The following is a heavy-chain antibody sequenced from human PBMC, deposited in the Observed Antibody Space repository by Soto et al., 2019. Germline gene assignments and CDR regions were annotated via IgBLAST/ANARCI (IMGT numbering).Heavy chain of an antibody. CDR2: IKQDGSEK. Sequence: LRLSCAASGFTFSSYWMSWVRQAPGKGLEWVANIKQDGSEKYYVDSVKGRFTISRDNAKNSLYLQMNSLRAEDTAVYYCARDSGVSGYYYYYGMDVWGQGTTVTVSS. CDR1: GFTFSSYW. D-gene: IGHD3-10*01. CDR3: ARDSGVSGYYYYYGMDV. V-gene: IGHV3-7*03. J-gene: IGHJ6*02.